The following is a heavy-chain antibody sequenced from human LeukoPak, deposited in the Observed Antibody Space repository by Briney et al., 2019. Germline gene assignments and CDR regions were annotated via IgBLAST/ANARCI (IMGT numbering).Heavy chain of an antibody. CDR3: ARGAGTYYYDSSGYPTDAFDI. V-gene: IGHV4-59*01. J-gene: IGHJ3*02. CDR1: GGSISSYY. Sequence: SETLSLTCTVSGGSISSYYWSWIRQPPGKGLEWIGYIYYSGSTNYNPSLKSRVTISVDTSKNQFSLKLSSVTAADTAVYYCARGAGTYYYDSSGYPTDAFDIWGQGTMVTVSS. CDR2: IYYSGST. D-gene: IGHD3-22*01.